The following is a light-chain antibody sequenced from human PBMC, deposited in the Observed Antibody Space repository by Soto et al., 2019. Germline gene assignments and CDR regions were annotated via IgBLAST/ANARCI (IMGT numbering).Light chain of an antibody. CDR3: AAWDDILNGYV. V-gene: IGLV1-44*01. CDR2: SNY. CDR1: SSKIESNT. Sequence: QSVLTQSPSASGTPGQRVTISCSGSSSKIESNTVTWYQQLPGTAPKLVIYSNYDRPSGVPDRFSGSTSGTSASLVIRGLQSEDEADYYCAAWDDILNGYVFGGGTKVTVL. J-gene: IGLJ1*01.